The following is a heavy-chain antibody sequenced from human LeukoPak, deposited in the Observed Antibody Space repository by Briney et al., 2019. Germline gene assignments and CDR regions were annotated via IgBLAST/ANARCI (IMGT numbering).Heavy chain of an antibody. D-gene: IGHD2-21*01. CDR3: ATDGEGNY. CDR2: INPSGGST. V-gene: IGHV1-46*01. CDR1: GYTFTSYY. J-gene: IGHJ4*02. Sequence: ASVKVSCKASGYTFTSYYMHWVRQAPGQGLEWMGIINPSGGSTSYAQKFQGRVTMTEDTTTDTAYTELSSLRSEDTAVYYCATDGEGNYWGQGTLVTVSS.